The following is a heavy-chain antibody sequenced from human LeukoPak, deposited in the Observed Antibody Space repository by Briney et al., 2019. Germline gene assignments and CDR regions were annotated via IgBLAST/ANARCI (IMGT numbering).Heavy chain of an antibody. Sequence: PGGSLRLSCAASGFIFSTYNMNWVRQAPGKGLEWVSSISSSSSYIYYGDSVKGRFTISRDNAKNSLYLQMNSLRAEDTAVYYCARDLEEYCSGGSCSLFDSWGQGTLVTVSS. CDR1: GFIFSTYN. CDR2: ISSSSSYI. D-gene: IGHD2-15*01. V-gene: IGHV3-21*01. J-gene: IGHJ4*02. CDR3: ARDLEEYCSGGSCSLFDS.